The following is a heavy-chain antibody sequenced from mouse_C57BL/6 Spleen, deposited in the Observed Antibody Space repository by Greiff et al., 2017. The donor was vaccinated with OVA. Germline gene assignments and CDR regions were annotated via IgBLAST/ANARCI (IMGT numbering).Heavy chain of an antibody. CDR1: GFSLSTFGMG. CDR3: ARIQAYYSNYGHYFDY. V-gene: IGHV8-8*01. CDR2: IWWDDDK. Sequence: QVTLKVSGPGILQPSQTLSLTCSFSGFSLSTFGMGVGWIRQPSGKGLEWLAHIWWDDDKYYNPALKSRLTISKDTSKNQVFLKIANVDTADTATYYCARIQAYYSNYGHYFDYWGQGTTLTVSS. D-gene: IGHD2-5*01. J-gene: IGHJ2*01.